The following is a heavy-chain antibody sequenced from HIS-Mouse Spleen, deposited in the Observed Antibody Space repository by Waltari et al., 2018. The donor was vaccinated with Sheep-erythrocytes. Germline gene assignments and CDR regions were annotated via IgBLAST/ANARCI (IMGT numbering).Heavy chain of an antibody. Sequence: SSISSSSSYIYYEDSVKGRFTISRDNAKNSLYLQMNSLRAEDTAVYYCARVASGATFDYWGQGTLVTVSS. CDR3: ARVASGATFDY. D-gene: IGHD1-26*01. CDR2: ISSSSSYI. J-gene: IGHJ4*02. V-gene: IGHV3-21*01.